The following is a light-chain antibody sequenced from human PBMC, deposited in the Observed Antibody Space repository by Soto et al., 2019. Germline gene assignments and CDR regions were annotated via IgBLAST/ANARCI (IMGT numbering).Light chain of an antibody. Sequence: IPLTQSPSSLSASVGDRVTITCRASQGISSYLAWYQQKPGKAPKLLIYAASTLQSGVPSRFSGSGSGTDFTLTISSLQPEDFATYYCQQLNSYPWPLTFGGGTKVEIK. J-gene: IGKJ4*01. V-gene: IGKV1-9*01. CDR2: AAS. CDR1: QGISSY. CDR3: QQLNSYPWPLT.